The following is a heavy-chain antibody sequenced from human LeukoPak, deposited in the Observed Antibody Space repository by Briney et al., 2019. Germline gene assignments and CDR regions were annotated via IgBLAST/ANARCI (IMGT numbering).Heavy chain of an antibody. D-gene: IGHD3-3*01. CDR3: AKDRSITNSDYYMVV. J-gene: IGHJ6*03. V-gene: IGHV3-30-3*01. CDR2: ISYDGSNK. Sequence: GGSLRLSCAASWFIFSSYAMDWVRQAPGKGLEWVAVISYDGSNKYYADSVKGRFTISRDNSKNTLYLQMNSLRAEDTAVYYCAKDRSITNSDYYMVVWGKRTTVTVSS. CDR1: WFIFSSYA.